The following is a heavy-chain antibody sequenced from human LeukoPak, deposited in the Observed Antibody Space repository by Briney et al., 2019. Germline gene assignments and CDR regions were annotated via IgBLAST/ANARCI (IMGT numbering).Heavy chain of an antibody. Sequence: PGGSLRLSCAASGFTFSKYAMSWVRQAPGKGLEWVAVISYDGSNKYYADSVKGRFTISRDNSKNTLYLQMNSLRAEDTAVYYCAKDYTHSSSSWYNWFDPWGQGTLVTVSS. CDR2: ISYDGSNK. J-gene: IGHJ5*02. CDR1: GFTFSKYA. V-gene: IGHV3-30*18. D-gene: IGHD6-6*01. CDR3: AKDYTHSSSSWYNWFDP.